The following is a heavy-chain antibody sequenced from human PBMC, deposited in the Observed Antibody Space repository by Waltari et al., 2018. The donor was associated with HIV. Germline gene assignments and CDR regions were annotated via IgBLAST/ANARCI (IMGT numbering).Heavy chain of an antibody. Sequence: QVQLQQWGAGLLKPSETLSLTCAVYGGSFSGYYWSWIRQPPGKGLEWIGEINHSGSTNYIPSLKSRVTLSVDTSKNQFSLKLNSVTAADTAVYYCARGRLHGSGTYGYSPLIGPFDYWGQGTLVTVSS. CDR2: INHSGST. CDR1: GGSFSGYY. CDR3: ARGRLHGSGTYGYSPLIGPFDY. V-gene: IGHV4-34*02. D-gene: IGHD5-18*01. J-gene: IGHJ4*02.